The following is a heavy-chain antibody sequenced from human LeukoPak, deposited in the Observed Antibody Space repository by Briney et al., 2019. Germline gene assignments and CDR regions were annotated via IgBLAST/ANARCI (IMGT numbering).Heavy chain of an antibody. CDR1: GFTFSSYV. CDR2: ISYDGSNK. V-gene: IGHV3-30*18. J-gene: IGHJ6*03. D-gene: IGHD5-18*01. Sequence: PGGSLRLSCAASGFTFSSYVMHWVRQAPGKGLEWVAVISYDGSNKYYADSVKGRFTISRDNSKNTLYLQMNSLRAEDTAVYYCAKIYSYGKYYYYYMDVWGKGTTVTVSS. CDR3: AKIYSYGKYYYYYMDV.